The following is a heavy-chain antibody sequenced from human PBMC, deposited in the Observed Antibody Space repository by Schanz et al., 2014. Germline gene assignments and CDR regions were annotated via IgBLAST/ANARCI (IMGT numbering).Heavy chain of an antibody. Sequence: ESGGGLVQPGGSLRLSCAASGFTFSSYAMTWVRQAPGKGLDWVSGIGGSGDSTHYADSVKGRFIISRDNSRKTLYLQMNSLRADDTAVYYCSKDKQGSRSDDSWGQGTLVTVSS. CDR3: SKDKQGSRSDDS. D-gene: IGHD2-15*01. J-gene: IGHJ5*01. V-gene: IGHV3-23*01. CDR1: GFTFSSYA. CDR2: IGGSGDST.